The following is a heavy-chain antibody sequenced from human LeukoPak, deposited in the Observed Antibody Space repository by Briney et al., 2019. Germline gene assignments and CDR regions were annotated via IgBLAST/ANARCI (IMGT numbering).Heavy chain of an antibody. V-gene: IGHV3-33*01. CDR1: GFTFSSCG. Sequence: GGSLRLSCAASGFTFSSCGMHWVRQAPGKGLEWVAVIWYDGSNKYYADSVKGRFTISRDNSKNTLYLQMNSLRAEDTAVYYCARDVGIAARHMDVWGKGTTVTVSS. CDR2: IWYDGSNK. CDR3: ARDVGIAARHMDV. D-gene: IGHD6-6*01. J-gene: IGHJ6*03.